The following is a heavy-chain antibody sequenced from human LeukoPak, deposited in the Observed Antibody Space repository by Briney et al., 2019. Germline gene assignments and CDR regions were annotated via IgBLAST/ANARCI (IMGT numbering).Heavy chain of an antibody. CDR3: ARVVDYYDSSGPRGWDAFDI. CDR1: GYTFSNYA. V-gene: IGHV7-4-1*02. D-gene: IGHD3-22*01. CDR2: INTNTGNP. Sequence: GASVKVSCKASGYTFSNYAMSWVRQAPGQGLEWMGWINTNTGNPTYAQGFTERFVFSLDTSVSTAYLQISSLKAEDTAVYYCARVVDYYDSSGPRGWDAFDIWGQGTMVTVSS. J-gene: IGHJ3*02.